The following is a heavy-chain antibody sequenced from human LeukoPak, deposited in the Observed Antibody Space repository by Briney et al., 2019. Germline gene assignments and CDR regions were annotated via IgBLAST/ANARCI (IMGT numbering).Heavy chain of an antibody. Sequence: SETLSLTCTVSGGSISSYYWSWIRQPPGKGLEWIGYIYTSGSTNYNPSLKSRVTISVDTSKNQFSLKLSSVTAADTAVYYCARTYYDFWSGYYYYYYMDVWGKETTVTVSS. V-gene: IGHV4-4*09. CDR1: GGSISSYY. D-gene: IGHD3-3*01. J-gene: IGHJ6*03. CDR3: ARTYYDFWSGYYYYYYMDV. CDR2: IYTSGST.